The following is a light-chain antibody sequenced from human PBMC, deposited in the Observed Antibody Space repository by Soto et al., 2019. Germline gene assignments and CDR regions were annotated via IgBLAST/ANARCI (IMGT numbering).Light chain of an antibody. V-gene: IGLV2-11*01. CDR3: CSYAGSYTFV. CDR1: SSDVGVYIY. Sequence: QSALTQPRSVSGSPEQSVTISCTGTSSDVGVYIYVSWYQQYPGKAPKIMIYDVSKRPSGVPDRFSGSKSDNTASLTISGLQAEDEADYYCCSYAGSYTFVFGIGTKVTVL. J-gene: IGLJ1*01. CDR2: DVS.